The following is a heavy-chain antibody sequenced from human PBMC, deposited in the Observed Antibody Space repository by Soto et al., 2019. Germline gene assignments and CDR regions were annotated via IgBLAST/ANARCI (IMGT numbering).Heavy chain of an antibody. V-gene: IGHV3-33*01. CDR2: IWYDGSNK. D-gene: IGHD1-20*01. CDR1: GFTFSSYG. J-gene: IGHJ5*02. CDR3: ARVRITGTNWFDP. Sequence: GGSLRLSCAASGFTFSSYGMHWVRQAPGKGLEWVAVIWYDGSNKYYADSVKGRFTISRDNSKNTLYLQMNSLRAEDTAVYYCARVRITGTNWFDPGDHGTLVTVSS.